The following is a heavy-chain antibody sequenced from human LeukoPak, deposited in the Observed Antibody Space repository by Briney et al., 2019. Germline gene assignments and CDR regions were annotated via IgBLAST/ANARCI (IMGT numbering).Heavy chain of an antibody. J-gene: IGHJ5*02. Sequence: QPGGSQRLSCAASGFTFSSYWMHWVRQAPGKGLVWVSRINSDGSTTIYADSVKGRFTISRDNAKNTLYLQMNSLRAEDTAVYFCASGPTGFAWGQGTLVTVSS. CDR3: ASGPTGFA. CDR1: GFTFSSYW. V-gene: IGHV3-74*01. D-gene: IGHD1-14*01. CDR2: INSDGSTT.